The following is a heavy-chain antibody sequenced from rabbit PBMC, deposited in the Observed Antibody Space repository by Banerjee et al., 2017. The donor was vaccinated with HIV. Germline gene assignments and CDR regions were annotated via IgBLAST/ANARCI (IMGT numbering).Heavy chain of an antibody. D-gene: IGHD4-1*01. CDR1: GFDLSSYYC. V-gene: IGHV1S40*01. CDR3: ARDLAGVTGWNFNL. Sequence: QSLEESGGGLVKPEGSLTLTCKASGFDLSSYYCIHWVRQAPGKGLEWIACIDAGTSGSTWYASWAKGRFTISKASSTTVTLQMTSLTAADTATYFCARDLAGVTGWNFNLWGPGTLVTVS. CDR2: IDAGTSGST. J-gene: IGHJ4*01.